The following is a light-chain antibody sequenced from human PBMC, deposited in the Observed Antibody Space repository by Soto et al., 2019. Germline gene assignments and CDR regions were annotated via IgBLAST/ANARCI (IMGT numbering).Light chain of an antibody. CDR1: QSVSTN. J-gene: IGKJ5*01. CDR3: QQYNNWPPFT. Sequence: EIVMTQSPATLSVSPGDRATLSCWASQSVSTNLAWYQQKPGQAPRLLIYGASTRATGIPARFGGSGSGTEFTLTISSLQSEDFAIYYCQQYNNWPPFTFGPGTRLEL. V-gene: IGKV3-15*01. CDR2: GAS.